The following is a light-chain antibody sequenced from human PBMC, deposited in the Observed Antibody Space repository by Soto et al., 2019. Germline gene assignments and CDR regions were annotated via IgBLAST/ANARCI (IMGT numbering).Light chain of an antibody. CDR1: QGIRNH. CDR3: QQRSNWPIT. Sequence: IVMTQSPATLSVSPGERVTFSCRASQGIRNHLAWYQHKPGQAPRLLISYGSAGATGIPARFSGSGSGTEFTLTINSLQSEDFAVYYCQQRSNWPITFGQGTRLEIK. CDR2: YGS. V-gene: IGKV3-15*01. J-gene: IGKJ5*01.